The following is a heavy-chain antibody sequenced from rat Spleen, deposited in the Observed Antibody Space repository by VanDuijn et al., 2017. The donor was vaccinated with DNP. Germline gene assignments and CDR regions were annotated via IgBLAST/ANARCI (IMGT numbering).Heavy chain of an antibody. J-gene: IGHJ2*01. CDR2: ISYEGNKT. Sequence: EVQLVESGGGLVQPGRSLKLSCAASGFTFSDYNMAWVRQAPKKGLEWVATISYEGNKTNYRDSVKGRFTISRDNAKSTLYLQMDSLRSEDTATYYCARPDRWGQGVMVTVSS. CDR1: GFTFSDYN. CDR3: ARPDR. V-gene: IGHV5-7*01.